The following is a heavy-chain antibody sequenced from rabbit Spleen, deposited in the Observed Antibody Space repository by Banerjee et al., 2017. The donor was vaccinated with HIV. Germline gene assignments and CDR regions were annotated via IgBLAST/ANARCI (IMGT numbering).Heavy chain of an antibody. V-gene: IGHV1S40*01. CDR1: GFSFSYSDY. J-gene: IGHJ6*01. Sequence: QSLEESGGDLVKPGASLTLTCTASGFSFSYSDYMCWVRQPPGKGPEWIASIGAGVSYTTYYATWAKGRFTISKTSSTTVTLQMTSLTAADTATYFCARDSGTSFSSYGMDLWGPGTLVTVS. CDR3: ARDSGTSFSSYGMDL. CDR2: IGAGVSYTT. D-gene: IGHD8-1*01.